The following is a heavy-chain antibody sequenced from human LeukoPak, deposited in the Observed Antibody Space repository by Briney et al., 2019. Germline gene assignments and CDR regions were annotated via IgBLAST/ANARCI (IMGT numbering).Heavy chain of an antibody. CDR2: ISGSGGST. CDR1: GFTFSSYA. V-gene: IGHV3-23*01. J-gene: IGHJ6*02. Sequence: GGSLRLSCAASGFTFSSYAMSWVRQAPGKGLERVSAISGSGGSTYYADSVKGRFTISRDNSKNTLYLQMNSLRAEDTAVYYCAKGGRDSSGYYYYYGMDVWGQGTTVTVSS. CDR3: AKGGRDSSGYYYYYGMDV. D-gene: IGHD3-22*01.